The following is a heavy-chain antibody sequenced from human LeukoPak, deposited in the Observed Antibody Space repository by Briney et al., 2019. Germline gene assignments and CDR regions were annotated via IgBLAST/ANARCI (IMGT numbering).Heavy chain of an antibody. CDR1: GFTFSSYW. D-gene: IGHD1-26*01. CDR3: ARDRAQSSGSYYLLDAFDI. CDR2: IKQDGSEK. V-gene: IGHV3-7*01. Sequence: GGSLRLSCAASGFTFSSYWMSWVRQAPGKGLEWVANIKQDGSEKYYVDSVKGRFTISRDNAKNSLYLQMNSLRAEDTAVYYCARDRAQSSGSYYLLDAFDIWGQGTMVTVSS. J-gene: IGHJ3*02.